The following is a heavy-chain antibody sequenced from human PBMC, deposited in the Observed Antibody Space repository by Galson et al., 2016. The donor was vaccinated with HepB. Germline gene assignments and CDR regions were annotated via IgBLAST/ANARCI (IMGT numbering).Heavy chain of an antibody. V-gene: IGHV3-23*01. D-gene: IGHD4-23*01. J-gene: IGHJ4*02. CDR2: ISGSGAST. CDR3: ARAQTTVVTYMDN. Sequence: SLRLSCAASGFTFSNYDMSWVRQAPGRGLEWVSGISGSGASTTYADSVKGRFTISRDNAKNLLYLQMNSLRAEDTAVYYCARAQTTVVTYMDNWGQGTLVTVSS. CDR1: GFTFSNYD.